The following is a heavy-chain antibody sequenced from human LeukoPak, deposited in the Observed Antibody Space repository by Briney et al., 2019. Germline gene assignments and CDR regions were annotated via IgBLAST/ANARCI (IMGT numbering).Heavy chain of an antibody. CDR3: ARDQPPLEPIWFGESDPYFDY. Sequence: GASLRLSCTASGFTFSSYWMSWVRQAPGKGLEWVANIKQDGSEEYYVDSVKGRFTITRDNAKNSLYMQMNSPRAEDTAVYYCARDQPPLEPIWFGESDPYFDYWGQGTLVTVSS. V-gene: IGHV3-7*03. CDR1: GFTFSSYW. J-gene: IGHJ4*02. D-gene: IGHD3-10*01. CDR2: IKQDGSEE.